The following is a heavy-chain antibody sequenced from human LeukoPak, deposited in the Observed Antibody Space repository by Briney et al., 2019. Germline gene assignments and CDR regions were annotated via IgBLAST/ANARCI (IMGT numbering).Heavy chain of an antibody. D-gene: IGHD1-1*01. Sequence: SSQTLSLTCTVSGGSISGGDDYWTWIRQPPGKGLEWIGYTYYSGSTYYNPSLKSRVTMSVDTSKKQFSLKLTSVTAADTAVYFCARASTGYYYGVDVWGQGTTVTVSS. CDR1: GGSISGGDDY. V-gene: IGHV4-30-4*08. J-gene: IGHJ6*02. CDR3: ARASTGYYYGVDV. CDR2: TYYSGST.